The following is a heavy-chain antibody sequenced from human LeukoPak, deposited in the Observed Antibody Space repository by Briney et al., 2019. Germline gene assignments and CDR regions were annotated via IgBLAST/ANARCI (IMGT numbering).Heavy chain of an antibody. CDR1: GYSFTSYW. CDR3: ARGDKYNLNSYYFDY. J-gene: IGHJ4*02. V-gene: IGHV5-51*01. D-gene: IGHD1-7*01. CDR2: IYSGDSDT. Sequence: GESLKISCKGSGYSFTSYWIGWVRQMPGKGLEWMGIIYSGDSDTRYSPYFQGQVTISADKSISTAYLQWSSLKASDTAMYYCARGDKYNLNSYYFDYWGQGTLVTVSS.